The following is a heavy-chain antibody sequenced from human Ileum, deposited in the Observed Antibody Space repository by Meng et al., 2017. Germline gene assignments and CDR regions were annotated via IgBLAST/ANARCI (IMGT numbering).Heavy chain of an antibody. J-gene: IGHJ4*02. V-gene: IGHV4-34*01. CDR2: INHSGST. CDR3: ARGGGRYGPDFDY. CDR1: GGSFSGYY. Sequence: QVQLQHGGAGLLKPSETLSLTCAVYGGSFSGYYWSWIRQPPGKGLEWIGEINHSGSTNYNPSLKSRVTISVDTSKNQFSLKLSSVTAADTAVYYCARGGGRYGPDFDYWGQGTLVTVAS. D-gene: IGHD3-16*01.